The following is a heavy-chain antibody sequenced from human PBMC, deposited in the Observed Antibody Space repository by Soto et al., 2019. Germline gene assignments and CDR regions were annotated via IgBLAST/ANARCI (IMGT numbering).Heavy chain of an antibody. D-gene: IGHD3-22*01. J-gene: IGHJ4*02. CDR1: GGTFSSYA. Sequence: GASVKVSCKASGGTFSSYAISWVRQAPGQGLEWMGGIIPIFGTANYAQKFQGRVTITADESTSTAYMELSSLRSEDTAVYYCARVFDSSGYYYGLADYWGQGTLVTVSS. CDR3: ARVFDSSGYYYGLADY. V-gene: IGHV1-69*13. CDR2: IIPIFGTA.